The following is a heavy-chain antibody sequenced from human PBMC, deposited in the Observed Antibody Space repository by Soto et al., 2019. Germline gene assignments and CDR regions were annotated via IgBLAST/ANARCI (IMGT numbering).Heavy chain of an antibody. V-gene: IGHV4-59*08. CDR1: GGSISSYY. CDR3: ARHVRGYCSSTSCHTDY. J-gene: IGHJ4*02. Sequence: SETLSLTCTVSGGSISSYYWSWIRQPPGKGLEWIGYIYYSGSTNYNPSLKSRVTISVDTSKNQFSLKLSSVTAADTAVYYCARHVRGYCSSTSCHTDYWGQGTRVTVSS. D-gene: IGHD2-2*02. CDR2: IYYSGST.